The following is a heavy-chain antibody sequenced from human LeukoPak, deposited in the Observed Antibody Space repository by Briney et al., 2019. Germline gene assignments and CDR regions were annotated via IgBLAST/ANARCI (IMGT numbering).Heavy chain of an antibody. D-gene: IGHD5-18*01. CDR3: ARDPDSYGPFDY. Sequence: GGSLRLSCVASGFTFSSYSMNWVRQAPGKGLEWVSSISSSSSYIYYADSVKGRFTISRDNAKNSLYLQMNSLRAEDTAVYYCARDPDSYGPFDYWGQGTLVTVSS. CDR1: GFTFSSYS. CDR2: ISSSSSYI. V-gene: IGHV3-21*01. J-gene: IGHJ4*02.